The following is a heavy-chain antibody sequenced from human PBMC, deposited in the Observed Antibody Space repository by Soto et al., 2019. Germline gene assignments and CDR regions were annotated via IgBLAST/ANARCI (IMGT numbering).Heavy chain of an antibody. J-gene: IGHJ4*02. Sequence: SVKVSCKASGFSFTSSSVQWVRQARGQRLEWIGWIVVGTGHTNYAQKLQERVTISTDMSTNTAYMEVNSLRAEDTAVYYCAKRQSGNFGPFDYWGQGTLVTVSS. CDR3: AKRQSGNFGPFDY. D-gene: IGHD2-21*02. CDR2: IVVGTGHT. CDR1: GFSFTSSS. V-gene: IGHV1-58*01.